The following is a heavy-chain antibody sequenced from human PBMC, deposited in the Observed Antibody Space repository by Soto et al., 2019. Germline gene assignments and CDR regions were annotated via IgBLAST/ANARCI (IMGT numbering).Heavy chain of an antibody. V-gene: IGHV4-39*02. CDR1: GGSISSNIYY. J-gene: IGHJ4*02. CDR3: ARDKITGLFDY. Sequence: SETLSLTCPVSGGSISSNIYYWGWINQPPGKGLEWIGNIHYSGSTYYDSSLKSRVTISVDTSKNQFSLKLTSVTAADTAVYYCARDKITGLFDYWGQGTLVTVSS. CDR2: IHYSGST. D-gene: IGHD2-8*02.